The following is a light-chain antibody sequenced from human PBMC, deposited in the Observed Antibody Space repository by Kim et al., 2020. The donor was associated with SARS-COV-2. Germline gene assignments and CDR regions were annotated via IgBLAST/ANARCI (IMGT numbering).Light chain of an antibody. CDR3: QQRSNWPPALT. J-gene: IGKJ4*01. Sequence: PGERATLSCRASQSVDTYLAWYQQKPGQGPRLLIYDASNRATGIPDRFSGSGSGTDFTLTISSLESEDFAVYYCQQRSNWPPALTFGGGTKV. CDR1: QSVDTY. V-gene: IGKV3-11*01. CDR2: DAS.